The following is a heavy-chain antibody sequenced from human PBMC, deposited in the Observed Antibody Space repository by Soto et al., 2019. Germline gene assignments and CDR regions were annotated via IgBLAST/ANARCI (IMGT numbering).Heavy chain of an antibody. CDR2: IYYSGIT. CDR3: ARHGSN. CDR1: GVSISNSSYY. Sequence: QLQLQESGPGLVKPSETLSLTCTVSGVSISNSSYYWGWIPRPPGKGLEWIGTIYYSGITYYNPSLKSRVTISVDTSKNQFSLKLTSVTAADTAVYYCARHGSNWGQGTLVTVSS. V-gene: IGHV4-39*01. J-gene: IGHJ4*02.